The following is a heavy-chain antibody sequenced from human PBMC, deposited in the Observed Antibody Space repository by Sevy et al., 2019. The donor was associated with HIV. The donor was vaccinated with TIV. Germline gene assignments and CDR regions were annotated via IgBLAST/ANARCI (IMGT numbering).Heavy chain of an antibody. Sequence: SETLSLTCTVSGGSISSYYWSWIRQPPGKGLEWIGYIYYSGSTNYNPSLKSRVTISVDTSKNQFSLNLKSVTAADTAVYYCARQAGIVARYGMYVWGQGTTVTVSS. CDR3: ARQAGIVARYGMYV. V-gene: IGHV4-59*08. D-gene: IGHD6-13*01. CDR2: IYYSGST. CDR1: GGSISSYY. J-gene: IGHJ6*02.